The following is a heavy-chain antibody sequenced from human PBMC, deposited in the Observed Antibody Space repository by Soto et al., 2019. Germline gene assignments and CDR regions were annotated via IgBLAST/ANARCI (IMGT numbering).Heavy chain of an antibody. J-gene: IGHJ4*02. D-gene: IGHD2-15*01. V-gene: IGHV1-18*01. Sequence: QVQLVQSGAEVKKPGASVKVSCKASGYTFTSYGISWVRQAPGQGLEWMGWISAYNGNTNDAQKLQGRVTMTTDTSTSTAYMELRSLRSDDTAVYYCARARSPMGGAMVVAAPNSYYFDYWGQGTLVTVSS. CDR1: GYTFTSYG. CDR2: ISAYNGNT. CDR3: ARARSPMGGAMVVAAPNSYYFDY.